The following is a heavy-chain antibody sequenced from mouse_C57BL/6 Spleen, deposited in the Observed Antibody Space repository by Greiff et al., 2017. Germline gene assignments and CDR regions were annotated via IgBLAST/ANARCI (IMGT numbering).Heavy chain of an antibody. CDR1: GYTFTSYW. Sequence: QVQLQQPGAELVKPGASVKLSCKASGYTFTSYWMHWVKQRPGQGLEWIGMIHPNSGSTNYNEKFKSKATLTVDKSSSTAYMQLSSLASEDSAVYYCAKLGRDYFDYWGQGTTLTVSS. J-gene: IGHJ2*01. D-gene: IGHD4-1*01. CDR3: AKLGRDYFDY. V-gene: IGHV1-64*01. CDR2: IHPNSGST.